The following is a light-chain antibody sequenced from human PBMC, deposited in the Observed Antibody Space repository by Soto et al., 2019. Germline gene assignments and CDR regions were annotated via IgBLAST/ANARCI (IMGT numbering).Light chain of an antibody. Sequence: QSVLTQPPSASGTPGQRITISCSGSSSDIESHTVNWYQQVPGKAPKLLINTNNQRPSGVPARFSGSKSGASASLAISGLQSEDEATYYCATWDDSRKGVFGTGTKVNV. J-gene: IGLJ1*01. CDR2: TNN. CDR3: ATWDDSRKGV. V-gene: IGLV1-44*01. CDR1: SSDIESHT.